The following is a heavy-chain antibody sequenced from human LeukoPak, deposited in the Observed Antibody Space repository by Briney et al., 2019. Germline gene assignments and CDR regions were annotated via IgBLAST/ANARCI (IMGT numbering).Heavy chain of an antibody. V-gene: IGHV1-2*02. CDR1: GYTFTGYY. Sequence: GASVKVSCKASGYTFTGYYMHWVRQAPGQGLEWMGWINPNSGGTDYAQKLQGRVTMTRDTAISTAYMELSRLRSDDTAVYYCARAGVGYYDSSGYYYFQHWGQGNLVPVSS. J-gene: IGHJ1*01. CDR2: INPNSGGT. CDR3: ARAGVGYYDSSGYYYFQH. D-gene: IGHD3-22*01.